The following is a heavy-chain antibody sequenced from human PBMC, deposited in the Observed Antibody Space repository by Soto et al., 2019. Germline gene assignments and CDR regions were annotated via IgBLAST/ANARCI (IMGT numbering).Heavy chain of an antibody. V-gene: IGHV1-69*06. J-gene: IGHJ3*02. CDR2: IIPIFGTA. D-gene: IGHD6-13*01. Sequence: GASVKVSCKASGGTFSSYAISWVRQAPGQGLEWMGGIIPIFGTANYAQKFQGRVTITADKSTSTAYMELSSLRSEDTAVYYCASRSSWFDASDIWGQGTMVTVSS. CDR1: GGTFSSYA. CDR3: ASRSSWFDASDI.